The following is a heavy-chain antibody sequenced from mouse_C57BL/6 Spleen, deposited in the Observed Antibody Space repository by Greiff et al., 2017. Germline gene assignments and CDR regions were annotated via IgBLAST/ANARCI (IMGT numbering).Heavy chain of an antibody. Sequence: QVQLQQPGAELVRPGSSVKLSCKASGYTFTSYWMHWVKQRPIQGLEWIGNIDPSDSETHYNQKFKDKATLTVDKSSSTAYMQLSSLTSEDSAVXYCARRYGSSYKYFDVWGTGTTVTVSS. CDR2: IDPSDSET. D-gene: IGHD1-1*01. CDR1: GYTFTSYW. V-gene: IGHV1-52*01. J-gene: IGHJ1*03. CDR3: ARRYGSSYKYFDV.